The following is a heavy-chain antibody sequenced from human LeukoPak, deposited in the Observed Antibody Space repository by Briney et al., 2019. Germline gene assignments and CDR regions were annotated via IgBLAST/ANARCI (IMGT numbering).Heavy chain of an antibody. D-gene: IGHD4-17*01. J-gene: IGHJ5*02. CDR1: GGSISSYY. Sequence: SETLSLTCTVSGGSISSYYWSWIRQPPGKGLEWIGYIYYSGSTNYNPSLKSRVTISVDTSKNQFSLKLSSVTAADTAVYYCARVAHRGPVSVTKGGWFDPWGQGTLVTVSS. CDR2: IYYSGST. V-gene: IGHV4-59*01. CDR3: ARVAHRGPVSVTKGGWFDP.